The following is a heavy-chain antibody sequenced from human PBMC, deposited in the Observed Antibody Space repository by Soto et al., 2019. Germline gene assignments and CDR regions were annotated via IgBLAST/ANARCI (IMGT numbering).Heavy chain of an antibody. J-gene: IGHJ4*02. Sequence: EVQLVESGGGLVQPGGSLRLSCAASGFTVSSNYMSWVRQAPGKGLEWVSVIYSGGSTYYADSVKGRFTISRDNSKNTLYLQMNSLRAEDTVVYYCARAQWLLGGEYYFDYWGQGTLVTVSS. V-gene: IGHV3-66*01. CDR3: ARAQWLLGGEYYFDY. CDR1: GFTVSSNY. D-gene: IGHD3-22*01. CDR2: IYSGGST.